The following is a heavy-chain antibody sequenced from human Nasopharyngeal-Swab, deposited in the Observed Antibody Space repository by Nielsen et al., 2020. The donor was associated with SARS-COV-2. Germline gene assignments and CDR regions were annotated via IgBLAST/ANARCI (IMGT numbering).Heavy chain of an antibody. CDR3: ARGDYSNYVDYYYYYMGV. CDR1: GFTFSSYW. J-gene: IGHJ6*03. D-gene: IGHD4-11*01. CDR2: INSDGSST. V-gene: IGHV3-74*01. Sequence: GGSLRLSCAASGFTFSSYWMHWVRQAPGKGLVWVSRINSDGSSTSYADSVKGRFTISRDNAKNTLYLQMNSLRAEDTAVYYCARGDYSNYVDYYYYYMGVWGKGTTVTVSS.